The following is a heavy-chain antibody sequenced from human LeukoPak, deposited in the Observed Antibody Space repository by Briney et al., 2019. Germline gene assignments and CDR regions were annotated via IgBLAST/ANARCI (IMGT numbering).Heavy chain of an antibody. J-gene: IGHJ6*03. Sequence: GSLRLSCAASGFTVSSNYMSWVRQAPGKGLEWVSVIYSGGSTYYADSVKGRFTISRDNSQNTLYLQMNSLRAEDTAVYYCAKLGGQEVYNYYVGVWGKGTTVAVSS. CDR1: GFTVSSNY. CDR2: IYSGGST. D-gene: IGHD3-16*01. CDR3: AKLGGQEVYNYYVGV. V-gene: IGHV3-66*01.